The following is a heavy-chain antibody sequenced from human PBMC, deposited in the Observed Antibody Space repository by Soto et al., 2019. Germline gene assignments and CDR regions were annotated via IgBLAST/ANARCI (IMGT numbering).Heavy chain of an antibody. D-gene: IGHD1-7*01. CDR3: ARGDTGTTHPFDY. V-gene: IGHV1-3*01. Sequence: VKVSCKASGYTFTSYAMHWVRQAPGQRLEWMGWINAGNGNTKYSQKFQGRVTITRDTSASTAYMELSSLRSEDTAVYYCARGDTGTTHPFDYWGQGTLVTVSS. CDR2: INAGNGNT. CDR1: GYTFTSYA. J-gene: IGHJ4*02.